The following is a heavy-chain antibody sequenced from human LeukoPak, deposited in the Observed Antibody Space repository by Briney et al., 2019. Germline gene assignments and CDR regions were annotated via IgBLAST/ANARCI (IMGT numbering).Heavy chain of an antibody. D-gene: IGHD6-19*01. Sequence: QPGGSLRLSCAASGFTFNRNAISWVRQAPGKGLEWVSTIGGSGDKTFYADSVKGRFTISRDNSKNMVHLQMNSLTGEDTALYYCVRRGDASSGWGDHDFWGQGALVTVYS. CDR3: VRRGDASSGWGDHDF. CDR1: GFTFNRNA. J-gene: IGHJ4*02. V-gene: IGHV3-23*01. CDR2: IGGSGDKT.